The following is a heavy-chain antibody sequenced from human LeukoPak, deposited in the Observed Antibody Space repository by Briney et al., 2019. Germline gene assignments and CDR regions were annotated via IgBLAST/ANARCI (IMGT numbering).Heavy chain of an antibody. CDR3: AKGYYDFWSGYVGY. V-gene: IGHV3-23*01. CDR1: GFTFSSYA. D-gene: IGHD3-3*01. CDR2: ISDRGGNT. Sequence: GGSLRLSCAASGFTFSSYAMSWVRQAPGKGLEWGSTISDRGGNTYYAGPVKGRFTISRDNSKNPMYLQMNSLRAEDTAVYYCAKGYYDFWSGYVGYWGQGTLVTVSS. J-gene: IGHJ4*02.